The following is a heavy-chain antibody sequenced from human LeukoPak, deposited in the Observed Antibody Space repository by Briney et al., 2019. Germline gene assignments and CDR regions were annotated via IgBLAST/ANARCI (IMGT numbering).Heavy chain of an antibody. Sequence: SGGSLRLSCAASGFIFSDYYMSWIRQAPGKGLEWVSYISSSGSIIHYADSVKGRFTMSRDNAKNSLYLQMNSLRAEDTAVYYCAKVRSAKMSDFQHWGQGTLVTVSS. J-gene: IGHJ1*01. CDR3: AKVRSAKMSDFQH. V-gene: IGHV3-11*01. CDR1: GFIFSDYY. D-gene: IGHD4-17*01. CDR2: ISSSGSII.